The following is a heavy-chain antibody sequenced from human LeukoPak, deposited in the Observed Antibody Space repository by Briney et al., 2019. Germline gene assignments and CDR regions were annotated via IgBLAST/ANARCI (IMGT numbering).Heavy chain of an antibody. CDR3: AKWNGDGYNWYYYYGMDV. CDR1: GFTFSSYG. J-gene: IGHJ6*02. Sequence: GGSLRLSCAASGFTFSSYGMPWVRQAPGKGLEWVAVISYDGSNKYYADSVKGRFTISRDNSKNTLYLQMNSLRAEDTAVYYCAKWNGDGYNWYYYYGMDVWGQGTTVTVSS. D-gene: IGHD5-24*01. V-gene: IGHV3-30*18. CDR2: ISYDGSNK.